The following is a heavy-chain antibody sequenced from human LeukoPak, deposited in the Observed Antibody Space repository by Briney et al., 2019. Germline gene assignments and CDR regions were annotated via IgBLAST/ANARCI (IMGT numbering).Heavy chain of an antibody. Sequence: GGSLRLSCSASGFTFSTYGMHWVRQAPGKGLEYVSAISSNGGSTYYADSVKGRFTTSRDNSKNTLYLQMSSLRAEDTAVYFCTTYIGSWYVWGQGTLVTVSS. J-gene: IGHJ4*02. CDR1: GFTFSTYG. D-gene: IGHD6-13*01. V-gene: IGHV3-64D*06. CDR3: TTYIGSWYV. CDR2: ISSNGGST.